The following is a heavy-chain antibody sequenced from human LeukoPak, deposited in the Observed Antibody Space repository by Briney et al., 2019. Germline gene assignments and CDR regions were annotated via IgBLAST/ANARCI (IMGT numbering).Heavy chain of an antibody. CDR3: ATDRLVHGQSTDGMDV. D-gene: IGHD1-26*01. J-gene: IGHJ6*02. CDR2: FDPEDGET. CDR1: GYTLTELS. V-gene: IGHV1-24*01. Sequence: ASVKVSCKVSGYTLTELSMHWVRQALGKGLEWMGGFDPEDGETIYAQKFEGRVTMTEDTSTYTAYMELTSLRSEDTAVYYCATDRLVHGQSTDGMDVWGQGTTVTVSS.